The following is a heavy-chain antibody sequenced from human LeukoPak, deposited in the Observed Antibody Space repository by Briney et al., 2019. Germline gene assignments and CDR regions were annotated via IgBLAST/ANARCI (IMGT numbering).Heavy chain of an antibody. J-gene: IGHJ4*02. V-gene: IGHV1-2*02. CDR2: INPNSGGT. D-gene: IGHD4-23*01. Sequence: ASVKVSCKASGYTFTDYYVHWVRQAPGQGLEWMGWINPNSGGTNSAQKFQGRVTMTRDTSISTAYTELSRLRSDDTAVYYCARRGSATVVQDYWGQGTLVTVSS. CDR1: GYTFTDYY. CDR3: ARRGSATVVQDY.